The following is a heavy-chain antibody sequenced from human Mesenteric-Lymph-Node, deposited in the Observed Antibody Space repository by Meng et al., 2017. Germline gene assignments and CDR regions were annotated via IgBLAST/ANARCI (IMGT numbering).Heavy chain of an antibody. Sequence: ASVKVSCKASGYTFTGYYMHWVRQAPGQGLEWMGWINPNSGGTNYAQKFQGRVTMTRDTSISTAYMELSRLSSDDTAVYYCERELDVDTAMVYYYYGMDVWGQGTTVTVSS. D-gene: IGHD5-18*01. J-gene: IGHJ6*02. V-gene: IGHV1-2*02. CDR3: ERELDVDTAMVYYYYGMDV. CDR2: INPNSGGT. CDR1: GYTFTGYY.